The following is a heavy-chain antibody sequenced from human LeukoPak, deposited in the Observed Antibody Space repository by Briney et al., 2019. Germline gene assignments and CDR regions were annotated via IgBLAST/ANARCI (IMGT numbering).Heavy chain of an antibody. CDR1: GGSFSGYY. Sequence: SETLSLTCAVYGGSFSGYYWSWIRQPPGKGLEWIGEINHSGSTNYNPSLKSRVTISVDTSKNQFSLKLSSVTAADTAVYYCARDGGTNHYYYYMDVWGKGTTVTVSS. J-gene: IGHJ6*03. D-gene: IGHD2-2*01. CDR2: INHSGST. CDR3: ARDGGTNHYYYYMDV. V-gene: IGHV4-34*01.